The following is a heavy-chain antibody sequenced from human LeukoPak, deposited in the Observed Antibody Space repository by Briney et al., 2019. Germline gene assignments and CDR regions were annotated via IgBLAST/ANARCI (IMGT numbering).Heavy chain of an antibody. CDR2: ISYDGSNK. CDR1: GFTFSSYG. Sequence: GGSLRPSCAASGFTFSSYGMHWVRQAPGKGLEWVAVISYDGSNKYYADSVKGRFTISRDNSKNTLYLQMNSLRAEDTAVYYCAKDRCSSTSCYLSATWGQGTLVTVSS. CDR3: AKDRCSSTSCYLSAT. J-gene: IGHJ5*02. D-gene: IGHD2-2*01. V-gene: IGHV3-30*18.